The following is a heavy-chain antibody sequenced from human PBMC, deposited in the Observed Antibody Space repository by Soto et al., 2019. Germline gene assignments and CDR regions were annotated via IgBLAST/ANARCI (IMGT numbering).Heavy chain of an antibody. CDR3: ARPMRYYFDSSGQSAWFDP. CDR1: GGTFNSYA. Sequence: QVQLVQSGAEVKKPGSSVKVSCKASGGTFNSYAISWVRQAPGQGLEWMGGIIPIFGTAKYAQKFQGRVTITADESTSTAYMELSSLRYEDTAVYYCARPMRYYFDSSGQSAWFDPWGQGTLVTVSS. D-gene: IGHD3-22*01. V-gene: IGHV1-69*12. CDR2: IIPIFGTA. J-gene: IGHJ5*02.